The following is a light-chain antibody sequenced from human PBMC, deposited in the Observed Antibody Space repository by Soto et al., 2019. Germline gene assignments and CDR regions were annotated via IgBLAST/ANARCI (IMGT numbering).Light chain of an antibody. V-gene: IGKV1-33*01. J-gene: IGKJ1*01. CDR2: DAS. Sequence: DIQMTQSPSSLSASVGDRVTITCQASQDIRNYLNWFQLKPGKAPKLLIYDASSLETGVRSRFSGSGSVTDFTFTISSLQPEDIATYYCQQYDNLPWTFGQGTKVEIK. CDR1: QDIRNY. CDR3: QQYDNLPWT.